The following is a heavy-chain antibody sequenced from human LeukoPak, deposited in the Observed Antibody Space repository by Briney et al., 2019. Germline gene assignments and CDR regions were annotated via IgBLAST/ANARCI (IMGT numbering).Heavy chain of an antibody. J-gene: IGHJ4*02. D-gene: IGHD3-22*01. CDR1: GFTFRSYG. CDR3: AKRYDSSGYYSDY. V-gene: IGHV3-23*01. CDR2: ISGSGGST. Sequence: GGSLRLSCAASGFTFRSYGMSWVRQAPGKGLEWVSAISGSGGSTYYADPVKGRFTISRDNSKNTLYVQMNSLRAEDTAVYYCAKRYDSSGYYSDYWGQGTLVTVSS.